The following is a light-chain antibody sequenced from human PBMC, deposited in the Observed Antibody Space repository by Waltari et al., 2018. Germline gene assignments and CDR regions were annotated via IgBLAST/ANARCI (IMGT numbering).Light chain of an antibody. Sequence: DIQMTQSPSSLSASVGDRVTITCQASQDISNYLNWYQQKPVKAPKLLIYDASNLETGVPSRFSGSGSVTEFTLTISSLQPDDFATYYCQQFWTFGQGTKVEIK. CDR2: DAS. J-gene: IGKJ1*01. V-gene: IGKV1-33*01. CDR3: QQFWT. CDR1: QDISNY.